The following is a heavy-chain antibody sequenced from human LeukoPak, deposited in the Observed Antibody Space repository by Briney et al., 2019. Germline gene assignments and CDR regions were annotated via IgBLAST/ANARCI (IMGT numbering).Heavy chain of an antibody. CDR2: IYYSGST. CDR1: GDSISSSSYY. Sequence: SSETLSLTCTVSGDSISSSSYYWGWIRQPPGKGLEWIGSIYYSGSTYYNPSLKSRVTISVDTSKTQFSLKLSSVTAADTAVYYCARVRDGYNDAYDIWGQGTVVTVSS. V-gene: IGHV4-39*07. CDR3: ARVRDGYNDAYDI. J-gene: IGHJ3*02. D-gene: IGHD5-24*01.